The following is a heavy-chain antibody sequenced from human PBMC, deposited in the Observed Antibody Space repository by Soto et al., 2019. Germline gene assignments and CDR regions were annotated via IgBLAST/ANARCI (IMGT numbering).Heavy chain of an antibody. J-gene: IGHJ4*02. Sequence: QVQLVESGGGVVQPGRSLRLSCAASGFTFSSYAMHWVRQAPGKGLEWVAVISYDGSNKYYADSVKGRFTISRDNSKNTLYLQMNSLRAEDTAVYYCARSSGWDNIDYWGQGTLVTVSS. D-gene: IGHD6-19*01. CDR3: ARSSGWDNIDY. V-gene: IGHV3-30-3*01. CDR2: ISYDGSNK. CDR1: GFTFSSYA.